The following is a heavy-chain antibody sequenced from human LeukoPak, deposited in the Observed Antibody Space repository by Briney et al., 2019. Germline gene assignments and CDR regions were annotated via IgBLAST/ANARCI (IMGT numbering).Heavy chain of an antibody. Sequence: GGSLRLSCAGSGFTFSNTWMSWVRQGPGKGLEWVGRIKSKRDGGTTDYAAPVQGRFSISRDDSKNTLYLQMNSLKTEDTAVYYCTAHGDFQDIPWGQGTLVTVSS. J-gene: IGHJ5*02. V-gene: IGHV3-15*01. D-gene: IGHD4-17*01. CDR2: IKSKRDGGTT. CDR3: TAHGDFQDIP. CDR1: GFTFSNTW.